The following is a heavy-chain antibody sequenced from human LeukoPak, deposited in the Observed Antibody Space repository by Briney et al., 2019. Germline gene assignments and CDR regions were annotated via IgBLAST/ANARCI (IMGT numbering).Heavy chain of an antibody. Sequence: SETLSLACTVSGVSISSSNSYWGWIRQPPGKGLEWIGSIYYTGNTYYNASLKSQVSISIDTSKNQFSLKLSSVTAADTAVYYCARQGWYVVIFFHMDVWGKGTTVTISS. J-gene: IGHJ6*03. CDR1: GVSISSSNSY. V-gene: IGHV4-39*01. D-gene: IGHD6-19*01. CDR2: IYYTGNT. CDR3: ARQGWYVVIFFHMDV.